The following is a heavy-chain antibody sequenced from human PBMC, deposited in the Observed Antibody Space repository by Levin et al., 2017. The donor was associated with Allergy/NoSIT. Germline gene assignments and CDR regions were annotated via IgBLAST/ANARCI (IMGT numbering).Heavy chain of an antibody. Sequence: GGSLRLSCAASGFTFSNAWMNWVRQAPGKGLEWVGRIKSKTDGGTTDYAAPVKGRFIISRDDSESTLYVQMNSLKTEDTAGYYCTTDPYCGSTSCYTEDAFDIWGLGTMVTVSP. D-gene: IGHD2-2*02. CDR2: IKSKTDGGTT. CDR3: TTDPYCGSTSCYTEDAFDI. CDR1: GFTFSNAW. V-gene: IGHV3-15*01. J-gene: IGHJ3*02.